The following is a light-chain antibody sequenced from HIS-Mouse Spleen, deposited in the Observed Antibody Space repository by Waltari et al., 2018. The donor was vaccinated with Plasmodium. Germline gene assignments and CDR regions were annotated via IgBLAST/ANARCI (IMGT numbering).Light chain of an antibody. CDR3: CSYAGSYPYV. CDR2: DVS. Sequence: QSALTQPRSVSGSPGQSVTISCTGTSSDVGGYNYVSWYQQHPGKAPKLMIYDVSKRPSGGPDPFSGSKSGNTASLTISGRQAEDEADYYCCSYAGSYPYVFGTGTKVTVL. CDR1: SSDVGGYNY. V-gene: IGLV2-11*01. J-gene: IGLJ1*01.